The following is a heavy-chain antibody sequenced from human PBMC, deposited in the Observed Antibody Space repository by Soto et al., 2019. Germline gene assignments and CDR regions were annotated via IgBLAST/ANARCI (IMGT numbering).Heavy chain of an antibody. CDR3: AMAGNYRYFDA. J-gene: IGHJ4*02. CDR2: ISSRGGA. D-gene: IGHD1-7*01. CDR1: GGTVSSGGYY. Sequence: QVQLQESGPGLVTPSETLSLTCTVSGGTVSSGGYYWSWIRQPPGKGLEWIGYISSRGGANYNPSLKSRITISVDTSKNQFSLKLTSVTAADTAVYYWAMAGNYRYFDAWGQGTLVTVSS. V-gene: IGHV4-61*08.